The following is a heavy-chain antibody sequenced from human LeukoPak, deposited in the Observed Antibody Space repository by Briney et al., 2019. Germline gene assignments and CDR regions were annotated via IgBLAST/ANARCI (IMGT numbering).Heavy chain of an antibody. CDR1: GYTFTSYY. D-gene: IGHD3-22*01. J-gene: IGHJ4*02. CDR2: INPSGGST. CDR3: ARQPGVRYYYDSSGYYFDY. Sequence: ASVKVSCTASGYTFTSYYMHWVRQAPGQGLEWMGIINPSGGSTNYAQKFQGRVTITADESTSTAYMELSSLRSEDTAVYYCARQPGVRYYYDSSGYYFDYWGQGTLVTVSS. V-gene: IGHV1-46*01.